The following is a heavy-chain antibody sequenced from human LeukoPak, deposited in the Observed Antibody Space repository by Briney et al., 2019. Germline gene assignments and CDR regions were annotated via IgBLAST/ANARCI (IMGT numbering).Heavy chain of an antibody. V-gene: IGHV4-61*02. CDR3: ARKMGLPLNQYYFDY. J-gene: IGHJ4*02. Sequence: SETLSLTCTVSGGSISSGSCYWSWIRQPAGKGLEWIGRIYTSGSTNYHPSLKSRVTISVDTSKNQFSLKLSSVTPADPAVYYCARKMGLPLNQYYFDYWGQGTLVTVSS. CDR2: IYTSGST. CDR1: GGSISSGSCY. D-gene: IGHD2-8*01.